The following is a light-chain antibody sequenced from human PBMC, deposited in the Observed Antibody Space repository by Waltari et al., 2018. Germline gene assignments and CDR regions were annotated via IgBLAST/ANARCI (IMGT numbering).Light chain of an antibody. Sequence: SFVLTQSPSVSVAPGKTARITCGGNDIGSKSVNWYQQKPGQAPLLVIYYDSDRPSGIPERFSGSNSGNTATLTISRVEAGDEADYYCQVWDSYGDHLVVFGGGTNLSVV. CDR1: DIGSKS. J-gene: IGLJ2*01. CDR3: QVWDSYGDHLVV. CDR2: YDS. V-gene: IGLV3-21*01.